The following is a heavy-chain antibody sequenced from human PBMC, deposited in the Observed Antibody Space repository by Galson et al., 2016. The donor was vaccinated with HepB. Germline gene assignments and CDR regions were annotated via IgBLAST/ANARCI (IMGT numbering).Heavy chain of an antibody. CDR2: ISKSGDYT. J-gene: IGHJ6*03. V-gene: IGHV3-23*01. D-gene: IGHD4-11*01. Sequence: SLRLSCAASGFIFSEYAMRWVRQAPGKGLEWVSAISKSGDYTYYADSVKGRFTISRDNSKNTLSLQMNSLRAEDTALYYCAKDLGDRLVTVYYYLDAWGKGTTVTVSS. CDR1: GFIFSEYA. CDR3: AKDLGDRLVTVYYYLDA.